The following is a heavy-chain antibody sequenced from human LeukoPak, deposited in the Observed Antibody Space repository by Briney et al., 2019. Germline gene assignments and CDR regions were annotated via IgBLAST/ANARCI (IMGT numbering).Heavy chain of an antibody. CDR1: GGSISSYY. CDR3: ARGGSSSGLDY. CDR2: IYYSGST. D-gene: IGHD6-6*01. J-gene: IGHJ4*02. Sequence: KASETLSLTCTVSGGSISSYYWSWIRQPPGKGLEWIGYIYYSGSTNYNPSLKSRVTISVDTSKNQFSLKLSSVTAADTAVYYCARGGSSSGLDYWGQGTLVTVSS. V-gene: IGHV4-59*08.